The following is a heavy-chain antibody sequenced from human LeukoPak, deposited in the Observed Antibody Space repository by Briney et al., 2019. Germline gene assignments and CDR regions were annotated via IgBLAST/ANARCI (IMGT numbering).Heavy chain of an antibody. CDR3: ARAGYYYDSSGYYWFRDAFDI. J-gene: IGHJ3*02. V-gene: IGHV4-61*02. Sequence: SETLSLTCTVSGGSISSSSYYWSWIRQPAGKGLEWIGCIYTSGSTNYNPSLKSRVTMSVDTSKNQFSLKLSSVTAADTAVYYCARAGYYYDSSGYYWFRDAFDIWGQGTMVTVSS. CDR2: IYTSGST. D-gene: IGHD3-22*01. CDR1: GGSISSSSYY.